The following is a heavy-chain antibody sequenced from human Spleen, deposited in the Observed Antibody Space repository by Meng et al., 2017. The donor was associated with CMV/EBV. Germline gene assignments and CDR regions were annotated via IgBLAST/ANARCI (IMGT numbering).Heavy chain of an antibody. CDR3: ARNYYDSSGYYYLFDY. CDR1: GCSFTSYW. CDR2: IYPGDSDT. Sequence: GESLKISCKGSGCSFTSYWIGWVRQMPGKGLEWMGIIYPGDSDTRYSPSFQGQVTISADKSISTAYLQWSSLKASDTAIYYCARNYYDSSGYYYLFDYWGQGTLVTVSS. V-gene: IGHV5-51*01. J-gene: IGHJ4*02. D-gene: IGHD3-22*01.